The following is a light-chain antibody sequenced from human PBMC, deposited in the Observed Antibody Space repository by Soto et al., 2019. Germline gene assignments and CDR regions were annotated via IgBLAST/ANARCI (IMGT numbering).Light chain of an antibody. CDR3: QQDNSYWP. Sequence: DIQMTQSPSTLSASVGDRVTITCRASQSISIWLAWYQQKPGKAPKLLIYKASSLESGVPSKFSGSGSGTEFTLTISSLQPDDFATYYCQQDNSYWPVGQGTKVEIK. CDR1: QSISIW. CDR2: KAS. J-gene: IGKJ1*01. V-gene: IGKV1-5*03.